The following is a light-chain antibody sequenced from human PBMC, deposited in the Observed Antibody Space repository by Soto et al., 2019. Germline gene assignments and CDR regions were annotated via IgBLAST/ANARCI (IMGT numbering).Light chain of an antibody. CDR2: AAS. J-gene: IGKJ2*01. CDR3: QQHYSYPYT. V-gene: IGKV1-17*01. CDR1: QVIRIF. Sequence: DIQMTQSPSSLSASVGDRITLTCRASQVIRIFLAWYQQNPGKAPERLIYAASTLEGGVPSRFSGSGSATDFTLTISRLQPEDSAAYYCQQHYSYPYTFGQGTKVEIK.